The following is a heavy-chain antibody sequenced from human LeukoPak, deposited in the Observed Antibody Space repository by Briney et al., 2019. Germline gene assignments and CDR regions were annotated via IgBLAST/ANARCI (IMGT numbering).Heavy chain of an antibody. CDR2: IIPIFGTA. V-gene: IGHV1-69*06. CDR3: ARDHLPATVTTNYFDY. D-gene: IGHD4-17*01. CDR1: GGTFSSYA. Sequence: ASVKVSCKASGGTFSSYAISWVRQAPGQGLEWMGGIIPIFGTANYAQKFQGRVTITADKSTSTAYMELSSLRSEDTAVYYCARDHLPATVTTNYFDYWGQGTLVTVSS. J-gene: IGHJ4*02.